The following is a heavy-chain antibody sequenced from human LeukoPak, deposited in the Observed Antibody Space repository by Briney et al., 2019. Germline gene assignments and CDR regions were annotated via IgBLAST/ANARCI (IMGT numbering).Heavy chain of an antibody. CDR1: GFSFSNAW. Sequence: GGSLRLSCAASGFSFSNAWMSWVRQVPGTGLEWVGRIKRQSDGATTQYAAPVKGRFTISRDNAKKSLQLEMSGLRGDDSAIYYCASAMLASDSSGYYTSDYFEHWGQGTLVSVSS. D-gene: IGHD3-22*01. J-gene: IGHJ4*02. CDR2: IKRQSDGATT. CDR3: ASAMLASDSSGYYTSDYFEH. V-gene: IGHV3-15*01.